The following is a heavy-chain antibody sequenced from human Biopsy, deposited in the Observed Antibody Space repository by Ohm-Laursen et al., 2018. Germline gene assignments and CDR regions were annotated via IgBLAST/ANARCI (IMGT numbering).Heavy chain of an antibody. D-gene: IGHD1-1*01. CDR1: GYTLTALS. CDR2: FAPENGKT. CDR3: AADINVWNVNY. Sequence: ASVKVSCKVSGYTLTALSMHWVRQAPGRGLEWMGGFAPENGKTIYAQKFQGRITMTEDTSTDTAYMELSSLRSEDTAVYYCAADINVWNVNYWGQGTQVAVSS. J-gene: IGHJ4*02. V-gene: IGHV1-24*01.